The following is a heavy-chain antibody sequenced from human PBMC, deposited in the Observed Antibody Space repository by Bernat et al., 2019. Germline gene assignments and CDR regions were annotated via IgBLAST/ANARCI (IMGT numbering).Heavy chain of an antibody. CDR2: IKQDGSEK. V-gene: IGHV3-7*01. CDR3: ARVITGVRWYFDL. J-gene: IGHJ2*01. CDR1: GFTFSSYW. D-gene: IGHD3-22*01. Sequence: EVQLLESGGGLVQPGGSLRLFCTASGFTFSSYWMSWVRQAPGKGLEWVANIKQDGSEKYYVDSVKGRFTISRDNAKNSLYLQMNSLRAEDTAVYYCARVITGVRWYFDLWGRGTLVTVSS.